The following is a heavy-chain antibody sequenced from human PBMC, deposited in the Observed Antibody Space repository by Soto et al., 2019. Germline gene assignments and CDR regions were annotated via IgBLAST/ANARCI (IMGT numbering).Heavy chain of an antibody. D-gene: IGHD6-19*01. Sequence: GGSLRLSCVASGFTFITSFMGWVRQAPGKGLEWVANINQDGGGTYYVDSVEGRFTISRDNAKDSLYLQMNSLRGEDTAVYYCARYFRGSGRYFFDYWGQGTLVTSPQ. CDR2: INQDGGGT. V-gene: IGHV3-7*03. J-gene: IGHJ4*02. CDR1: GFTFITSF. CDR3: ARYFRGSGRYFFDY.